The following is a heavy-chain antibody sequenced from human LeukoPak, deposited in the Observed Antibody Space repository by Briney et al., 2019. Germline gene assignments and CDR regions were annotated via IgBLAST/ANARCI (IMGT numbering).Heavy chain of an antibody. V-gene: IGHV4-59*01. D-gene: IGHD3-22*01. Sequence: SETLSLTCTVSGGSISSYYWSWIRQPPGKGLEWIGYIYYSGSTNYNPSLKSRVTISVDTSKNQFSLKLSSVTAADTAVYYCARVPYDYYDSSGPDAFDIWGQGTMVTVSS. CDR2: IYYSGST. CDR1: GGSISSYY. CDR3: ARVPYDYYDSSGPDAFDI. J-gene: IGHJ3*02.